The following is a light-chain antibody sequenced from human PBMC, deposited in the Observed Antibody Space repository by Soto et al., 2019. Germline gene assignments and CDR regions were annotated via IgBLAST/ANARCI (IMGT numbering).Light chain of an antibody. Sequence: EIVLTQSPGTLSLSPGARATLSCRASQSVSSTHLAWYRQNPGQAPRLLIYGACSRPTGILDKFSGSVSGTDFTLTISRLEPEDFAVYFCQQYGSSSYTFGLGTKLEIK. CDR3: QQYGSSSYT. CDR2: GAC. CDR1: QSVSSTH. J-gene: IGKJ2*01. V-gene: IGKV3-20*01.